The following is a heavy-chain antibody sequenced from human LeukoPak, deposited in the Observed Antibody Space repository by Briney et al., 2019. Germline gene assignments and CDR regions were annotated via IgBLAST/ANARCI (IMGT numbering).Heavy chain of an antibody. CDR2: IDWDDNK. V-gene: IGHV2-70*01. CDR3: ARIRCSGRYFLDF. D-gene: IGHD6-19*01. J-gene: IGHJ4*02. CDR1: GFSLSTSGMC. Sequence: GPTLVNPTQTLTLTCTFSGFSLSTSGMCVSWIRQPPGKALEWLAHIDWDDNKYYSTSLKTRLTISKDTSKNQVVLTMTNMDPVDTATYYCARIRCSGRYFLDFWGQGTLVTVPS.